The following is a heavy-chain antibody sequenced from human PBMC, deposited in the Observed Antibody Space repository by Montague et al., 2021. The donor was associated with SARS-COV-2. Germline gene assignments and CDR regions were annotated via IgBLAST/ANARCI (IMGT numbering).Heavy chain of an antibody. CDR1: GGSFSSYF. CDR2: INHTGST. J-gene: IGHJ6*03. Sequence: SETLSLTCAVSGGSFSSYFCCWIRQPPGKGMEWIGEINHTGSTKHNPSLKSRVTISVDTSKNQFSLTVTSMTAADTAIYYCARLGDGVVPAPILGVGPLYSYYYMDVWGKGTTVTVSS. CDR3: ARLGDGVVPAPILGVGPLYSYYYMDV. V-gene: IGHV4-34*01. D-gene: IGHD2-2*02.